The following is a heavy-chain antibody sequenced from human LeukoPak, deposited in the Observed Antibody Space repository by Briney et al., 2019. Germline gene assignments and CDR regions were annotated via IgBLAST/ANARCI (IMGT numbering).Heavy chain of an antibody. Sequence: PGGSLRLSCAASGFTFDDYGMSWVRQAPGKGLEWVSGINWNGGSTGYADSVKGRFTISRDNAKNSLYLQMNSLRAEDTALYYCARRPYYNDSSGYYYFDYWGQGTLVTVSS. J-gene: IGHJ4*02. CDR2: INWNGGST. CDR3: ARRPYYNDSSGYYYFDY. D-gene: IGHD3-22*01. CDR1: GFTFDDYG. V-gene: IGHV3-20*04.